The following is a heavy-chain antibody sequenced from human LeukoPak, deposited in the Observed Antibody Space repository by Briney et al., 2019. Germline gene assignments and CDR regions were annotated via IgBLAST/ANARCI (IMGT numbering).Heavy chain of an antibody. Sequence: ASVKVSCKAPGYTFTGYYMHWVRQAPGQGLEWMGWINPNSGGTNYAQKFQGRVTMTRDTSISTAYMELSRLRSDDTSVYYCARDRESSSWTGNYYYYYMDVWGKGTTVTVSS. CDR3: ARDRESSSWTGNYYYYYMDV. V-gene: IGHV1-2*02. CDR1: GYTFTGYY. CDR2: INPNSGGT. J-gene: IGHJ6*03. D-gene: IGHD6-13*01.